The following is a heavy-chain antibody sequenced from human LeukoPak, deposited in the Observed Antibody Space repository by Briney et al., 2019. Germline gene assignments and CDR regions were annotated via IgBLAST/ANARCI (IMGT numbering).Heavy chain of an antibody. J-gene: IGHJ3*02. V-gene: IGHV1-2*02. CDR3: ARDLDYYGSGSYSDAFDI. Sequence: EASVKVSCKASGYTFTGYYMHWVRQAPGQGLEWMGWINPNSGGTNYAQKFQGRVTMTRDTSISTAYMELSRLRSDDTAVYYCARDLDYYGSGSYSDAFDIWGQGTMVTVSS. D-gene: IGHD3-10*01. CDR2: INPNSGGT. CDR1: GYTFTGYY.